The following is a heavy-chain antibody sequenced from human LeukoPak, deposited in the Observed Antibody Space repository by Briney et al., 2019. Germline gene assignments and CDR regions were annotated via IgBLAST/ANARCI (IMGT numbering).Heavy chain of an antibody. D-gene: IGHD5-24*01. CDR1: GFTLSGYE. CDR3: ARDQTRWLQINYSYMTV. V-gene: IGHV3-7*01. J-gene: IGHJ6*03. Sequence: GGSLRFSCAASGFTLSGYEMNWVGQAPGKGLEGVANIKQAGSEKYYVDSVKGRFTISRDNSRNTVFLQMHSLRAEDTAVYYCARDQTRWLQINYSYMTVGGKGTTVTIS. CDR2: IKQAGSEK.